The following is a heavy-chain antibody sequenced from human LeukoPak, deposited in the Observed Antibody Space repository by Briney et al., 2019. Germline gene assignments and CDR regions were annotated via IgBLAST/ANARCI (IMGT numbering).Heavy chain of an antibody. Sequence: SETLSLTCTASGYSISSGYIWGCLQQPPGKGLEWIGSIYHSGSSYYNSSVKSRVTISVDTSKNQFSLKLSFVTAADTAVYYCASVSQSLIVVVPAFDYWGQGTLVTVSS. V-gene: IGHV4-38-2*02. CDR1: GYSISSGYI. CDR2: IYHSGSS. J-gene: IGHJ4*02. D-gene: IGHD2-2*01. CDR3: ASVSQSLIVVVPAFDY.